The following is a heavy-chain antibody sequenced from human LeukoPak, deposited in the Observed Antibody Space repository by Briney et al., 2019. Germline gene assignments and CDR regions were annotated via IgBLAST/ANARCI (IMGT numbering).Heavy chain of an antibody. CDR3: ARTTSSSYSRFEY. D-gene: IGHD1-1*01. CDR2: MYSSGST. Sequence: KPSETLSLTCTVSGGSISSSSYYWGWIRQPPGKGLEWIGSMYSSGSTYYNPSLKSRVTISVDTSKNQFSLKLSSVTAADTAMYYCARTTSSSYSRFEYWGQGTLVTVAS. V-gene: IGHV4-39*07. J-gene: IGHJ4*02. CDR1: GGSISSSSYY.